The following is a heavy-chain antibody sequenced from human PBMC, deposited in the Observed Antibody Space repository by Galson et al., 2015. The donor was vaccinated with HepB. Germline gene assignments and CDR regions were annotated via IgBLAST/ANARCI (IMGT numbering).Heavy chain of an antibody. CDR1: GYTFTSYD. CDR2: MNPNSGNT. J-gene: IGHJ6*02. D-gene: IGHD3-10*01. CDR3: ARGGITMVRGVMGARGMDV. Sequence: SVKVSCKASGYTFTSYDINWVRQATGQGLEWMGWMNPNSGNTGYAQKFQGRVTMTRNTSISTAYMELSSLRSEDTAVYYCARGGITMVRGVMGARGMDVWGQGTTVTVSS. V-gene: IGHV1-8*01.